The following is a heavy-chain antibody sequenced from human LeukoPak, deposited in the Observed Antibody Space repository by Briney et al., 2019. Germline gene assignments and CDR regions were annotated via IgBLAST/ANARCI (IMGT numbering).Heavy chain of an antibody. CDR3: TTNPYDRSGYHI. J-gene: IGHJ3*02. D-gene: IGHD3-22*01. V-gene: IGHV3-15*01. CDR2: IKSNSDGGTT. CDR1: GLTFTTAW. Sequence: GGSLRLSCATSGLTFTTAWMTWVRQVPGEGLEWIGRIKSNSDGGTTDYAAPVKGRFTISRDDSKNTLYLQMNSLKTEDTAVYYCTTNPYDRSGYHIWGQGTMVTVSS.